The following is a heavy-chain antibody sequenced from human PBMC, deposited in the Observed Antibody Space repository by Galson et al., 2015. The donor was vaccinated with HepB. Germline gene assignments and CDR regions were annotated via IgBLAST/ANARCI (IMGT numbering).Heavy chain of an antibody. CDR1: GFTFSSYA. D-gene: IGHD6-13*01. V-gene: IGHV3-30-3*01. Sequence: SLRLSCAASGFTFSSYAMHWVRQAPGKGLEWVAVISYDGSNKYYADSVKGRFTISRDNSNNTLYLQMNSLRAEDTAVYYCARDRAAGVEGDFDYWGQGTLVTVSS. CDR3: ARDRAAGVEGDFDY. J-gene: IGHJ4*02. CDR2: ISYDGSNK.